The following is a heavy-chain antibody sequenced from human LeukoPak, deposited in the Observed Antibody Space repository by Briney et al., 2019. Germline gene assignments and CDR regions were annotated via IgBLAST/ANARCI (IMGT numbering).Heavy chain of an antibody. J-gene: IGHJ6*02. Sequence: SGGSLRLSCAASGFTFSSYAMHWVRQAPGKGLEWVAVISYDGSNKYYADSVKGRFTISRDNSKNTLYLQMNSLRAEDTAVYYCARYQEAAPLYYYYGMDVWGQGTTVTVSS. V-gene: IGHV3-30-3*01. CDR2: ISYDGSNK. D-gene: IGHD2-2*01. CDR1: GFTFSSYA. CDR3: ARYQEAAPLYYYYGMDV.